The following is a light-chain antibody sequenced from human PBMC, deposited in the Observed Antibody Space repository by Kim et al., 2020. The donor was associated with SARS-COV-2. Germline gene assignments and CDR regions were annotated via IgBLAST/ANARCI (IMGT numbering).Light chain of an antibody. CDR1: SSDVGDYNY. J-gene: IGLJ2*01. CDR2: DVS. CDR3: CSYAGSYTLI. V-gene: IGLV2-11*01. Sequence: GQSVTISGTGTSSDVGDYNYVSWYQHHPGKAPKLMIYDVSKRPSGVPDRFSGSKSGNTASLTISGLQAEDEADYYCCSYAGSYTLIFGGGTQLTVL.